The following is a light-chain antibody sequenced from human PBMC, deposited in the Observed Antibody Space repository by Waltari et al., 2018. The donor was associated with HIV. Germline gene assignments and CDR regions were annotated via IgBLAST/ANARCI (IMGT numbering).Light chain of an antibody. V-gene: IGKV1-39*01. CDR1: QTLKTY. CDR2: DAS. Sequence: DIQMTQSPSSLSSSVGDIVTIPCRASQTLKTYLNWYQQKPGQAPRLLIYDASRLQSGVPSRFSGSGSGTDFTLTITGLQPEDFATYFCQQSHRTSWTFGQGTKVDVK. J-gene: IGKJ1*01. CDR3: QQSHRTSWT.